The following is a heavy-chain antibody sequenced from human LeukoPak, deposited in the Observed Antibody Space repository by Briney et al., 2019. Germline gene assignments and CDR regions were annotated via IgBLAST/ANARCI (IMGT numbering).Heavy chain of an antibody. J-gene: IGHJ4*02. D-gene: IGHD6-19*01. Sequence: PGGSLRLSCAASGFTVSSNYMSWVRQAPGKGLEWVSVIYSGGSTYYADSVKGRFTISRDNSKNTLYLQMNSLRAEDTAVYYCAREGEWLVRELYFDYWGQGTLVTVSS. V-gene: IGHV3-66*01. CDR3: AREGEWLVRELYFDY. CDR2: IYSGGST. CDR1: GFTVSSNY.